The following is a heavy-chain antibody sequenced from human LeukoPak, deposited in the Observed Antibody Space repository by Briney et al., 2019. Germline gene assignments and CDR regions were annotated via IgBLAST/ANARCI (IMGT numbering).Heavy chain of an antibody. D-gene: IGHD6-13*01. J-gene: IGHJ4*02. V-gene: IGHV3-53*01. Sequence: GGSLRLSCAASGLTVSSNYVTWVRQVPGKGLEWVSVIYSDGSTYYADSVKGRFTISRDNSKNTLYLQMNSLRAENTAVYYCARGGGYSSPSYDYWGQGTLVTVSS. CDR2: IYSDGST. CDR1: GLTVSSNY. CDR3: ARGGGYSSPSYDY.